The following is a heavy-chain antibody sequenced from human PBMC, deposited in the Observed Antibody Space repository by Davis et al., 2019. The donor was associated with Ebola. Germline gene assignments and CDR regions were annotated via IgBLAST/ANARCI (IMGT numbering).Heavy chain of an antibody. Sequence: MPSETLSLTCTVSGGSVSSGSYYWSWIRQPPGKGLEWIGYIYYSGSTNYNPSLKSRVTISVDTSKNQFSLKLSSVTAADTAVYYCARVRSGHEYYFDYWGQGTLVTVSS. CDR2: IYYSGST. CDR1: GGSVSSGSYY. CDR3: ARVRSGHEYYFDY. J-gene: IGHJ4*02. V-gene: IGHV4-61*01. D-gene: IGHD6-19*01.